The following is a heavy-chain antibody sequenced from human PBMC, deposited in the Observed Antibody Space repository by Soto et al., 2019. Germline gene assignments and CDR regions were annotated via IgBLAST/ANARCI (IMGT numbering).Heavy chain of an antibody. CDR3: ATSWAPNPLPVWFGEWYFDY. CDR2: FDPEDGET. Sequence: ASVKVSCKVSGYTLTELSMHWVRQAPGKGLGWMGGFDPEDGETIYAQKFQGRVTMTEDTSTDTAYMELSSLRSEDTAVYYCATSWAPNPLPVWFGEWYFDYWGQGTLVTVSS. D-gene: IGHD3-10*01. CDR1: GYTLTELS. J-gene: IGHJ4*02. V-gene: IGHV1-24*01.